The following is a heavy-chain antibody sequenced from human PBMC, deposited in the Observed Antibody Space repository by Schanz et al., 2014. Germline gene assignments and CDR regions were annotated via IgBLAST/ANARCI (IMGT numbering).Heavy chain of an antibody. CDR3: SRGIVGGLDC. V-gene: IGHV3-21*01. Sequence: VQLVESGGGVVQPGRSLRLSCAASGFTFSKYGMHWVRQAPGKGLEWVSVINSRNEVFSIDSVRGRFTIFRDNPKKSAYLQMNSLRADDTAVYYCSRGIVGGLDCWGQGTLVTVSS. D-gene: IGHD3-16*01. CDR2: INSRNEV. J-gene: IGHJ4*02. CDR1: GFTFSKYG.